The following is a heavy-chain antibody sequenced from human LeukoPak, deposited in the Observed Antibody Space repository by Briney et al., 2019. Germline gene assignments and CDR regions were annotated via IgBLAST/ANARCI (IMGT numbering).Heavy chain of an antibody. CDR3: ARGVEPLAANTLAY. CDR1: GFTVGSNY. J-gene: IGHJ4*02. D-gene: IGHD1-14*01. Sequence: PGGSLRLSCTASGFTVGSNYMSWVRQAPGKGLEWVSVLYSDGNTKYADSVQGRFTVSRDNSKNTLYLEMNSLSPDDTAVYYCARGVEPLAANTLAYWGQGTLVTVSS. CDR2: LYSDGNT. V-gene: IGHV3-53*01.